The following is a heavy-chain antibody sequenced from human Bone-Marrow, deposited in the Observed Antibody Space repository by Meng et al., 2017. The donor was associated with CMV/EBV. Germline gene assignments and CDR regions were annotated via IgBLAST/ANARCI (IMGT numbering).Heavy chain of an antibody. CDR1: GFTFSSYG. CDR2: IWYDGSNK. Sequence: GESLKISCAASGFTFSSYGMHWVRQAPGKGLEWVAFIWYDGSNKYFADSVKGRFTISRDNSKNKLYLQMNSLRAEDTAVYYCAKEPTIFGRVIPPYYFDSWGQGMRVTVSS. V-gene: IGHV3-30*02. J-gene: IGHJ4*02. CDR3: AKEPTIFGRVIPPYYFDS. D-gene: IGHD3/OR15-3a*01.